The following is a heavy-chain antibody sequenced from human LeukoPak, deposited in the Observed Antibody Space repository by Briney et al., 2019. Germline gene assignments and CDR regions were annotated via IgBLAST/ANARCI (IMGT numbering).Heavy chain of an antibody. CDR2: IIPILGIA. V-gene: IGHV1-69*04. D-gene: IGHD2-15*01. J-gene: IGHJ4*02. Sequence: GASVKVSCKASGGTFSSYAISWVRQAPGQGLEWMGRIIPILGIANYAQKFQGRVTITADKSTSTAYMELSSLRSEDTAGYYCARISTMTYFDYWGQGTLVTVSS. CDR3: ARISTMTYFDY. CDR1: GGTFSSYA.